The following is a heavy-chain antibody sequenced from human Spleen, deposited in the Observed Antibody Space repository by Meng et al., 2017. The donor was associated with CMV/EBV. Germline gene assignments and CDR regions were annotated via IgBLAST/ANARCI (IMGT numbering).Heavy chain of an antibody. D-gene: IGHD6-13*01. CDR2: ISYDGSNK. CDR3: ARAESSSWYSDYYYGMDV. J-gene: IGHJ6*02. V-gene: IGHV3-30*04. CDR1: GFTFSSYA. Sequence: GGSLKISCAASGFTFSSYAMHWVRQASGKGLEWVAVISYDGSNKYYADSVKGRFTISRDNSKNTLYLQMNSLRAEDTAVYYWARAESSSWYSDYYYGMDVWGQGTTVTVSS.